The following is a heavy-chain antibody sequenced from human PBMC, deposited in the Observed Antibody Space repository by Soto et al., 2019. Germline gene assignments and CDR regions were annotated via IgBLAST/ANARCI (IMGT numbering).Heavy chain of an antibody. D-gene: IGHD3-3*01. J-gene: IGHJ5*02. CDR2: IYYSGST. CDR1: GGSISSGDYY. V-gene: IGHV4-30-4*01. CDR3: ARVEWSSKWFDP. Sequence: PSETLSLTCTVSGGSISSGDYYWSWIRQPPGKGLEWIGYIYYSGSTYYNPSLKSRVTISVDTSKNQFSLKLSSVTAADTAVYYCARVEWSSKWFDPWGQGTLVTVS.